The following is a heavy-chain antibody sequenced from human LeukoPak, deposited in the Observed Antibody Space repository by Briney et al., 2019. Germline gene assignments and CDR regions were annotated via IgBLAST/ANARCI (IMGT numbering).Heavy chain of an antibody. V-gene: IGHV4-4*07. Sequence: SETLSLTCTVSGGSISSYYWSWIRQPAGKGLEWIGCIYTSGSTNYNPSLKSRVTISVDKSKNQFSLKLSSVTAADTAVYYCARTPTWEPYFDYWGQGTLVTVSS. D-gene: IGHD1-26*01. J-gene: IGHJ4*02. CDR1: GGSISSYY. CDR2: IYTSGST. CDR3: ARTPTWEPYFDY.